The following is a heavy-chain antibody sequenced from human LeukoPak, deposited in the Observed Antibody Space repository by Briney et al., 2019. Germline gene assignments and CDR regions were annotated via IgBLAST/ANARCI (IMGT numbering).Heavy chain of an antibody. Sequence: SETLSLTCTVSGGSISSYYWSWIRQPAGKGLEWIGLIYTSGSTNYNPSLKSRVTISVDKSKNQFSLKLSSVTAADTAVYYCARDGHSSGWFDAFDIWGQGTMVTVSS. CDR2: IYTSGST. V-gene: IGHV4-4*07. CDR1: GGSISSYY. CDR3: ARDGHSSGWFDAFDI. J-gene: IGHJ3*02. D-gene: IGHD6-19*01.